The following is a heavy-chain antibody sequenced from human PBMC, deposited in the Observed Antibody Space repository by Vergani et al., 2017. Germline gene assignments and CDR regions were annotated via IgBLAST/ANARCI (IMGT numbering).Heavy chain of an antibody. CDR1: GFTFSSYG. V-gene: IGHV3-33*01. D-gene: IGHD2-2*01. J-gene: IGHJ6*03. CDR3: ARSGVPAAVYYYYYYMDG. CDR2: IWYDGSIK. Sequence: QVQLVESGGGVVQPGRSLRLSCAASGFTFSSYGMHWVRQAPGKGLEWVAVIWYDGSIKYYADSVKGRFTISRDNSKNTLYLQMNSLRAEDTAVYYCARSGVPAAVYYYYYYMDGWGKGTTVTVSS.